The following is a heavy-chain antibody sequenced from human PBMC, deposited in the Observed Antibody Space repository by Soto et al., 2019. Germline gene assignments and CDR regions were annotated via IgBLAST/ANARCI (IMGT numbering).Heavy chain of an antibody. V-gene: IGHV3-53*01. CDR3: ARGTATQYYFDY. CDR1: GFTVSSNF. Sequence: GGSLRLSCAASGFTVSSNFMTWVRQAPGKGLEWVSIIYPSGNTYYADSVKGRFTISRDNSKNTLYLQMNTVRAEDTAVYYCARGTATQYYFDYWGQGTLVTVSS. CDR2: IYPSGNT. D-gene: IGHD2-21*02. J-gene: IGHJ4*02.